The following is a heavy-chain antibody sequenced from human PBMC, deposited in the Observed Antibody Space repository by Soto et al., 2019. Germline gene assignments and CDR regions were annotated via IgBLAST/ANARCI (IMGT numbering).Heavy chain of an antibody. CDR1: GGSISSGGYY. CDR2: IYYSGST. Sequence: QVQLQESGPGLVKPSQTLSLTCTVSGGSISSGGYYWSWIRQHPGKGLEWIGYIYYSGSTYYNPSSKRRVTISVDTSKNQFSLKLSSVTAADTAVYYCARVERDSSGYYNAYWGQGTLVTVSS. J-gene: IGHJ4*02. V-gene: IGHV4-31*03. D-gene: IGHD3-22*01. CDR3: ARVERDSSGYYNAY.